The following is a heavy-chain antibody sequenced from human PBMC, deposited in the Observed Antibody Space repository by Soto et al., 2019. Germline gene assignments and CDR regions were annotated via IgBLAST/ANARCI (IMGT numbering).Heavy chain of an antibody. Sequence: ASVKVSCKASGYTFTNYEINWVRQATGQGLEWMGWMNPGSGNTGYAHKFQGRVTMTRNISISTSYMELSRLGSDDAAIYYCARMASSGSLNWFDPWGQGTLVTVSS. V-gene: IGHV1-8*01. D-gene: IGHD3-10*01. CDR2: MNPGSGNT. J-gene: IGHJ5*02. CDR1: GYTFTNYE. CDR3: ARMASSGSLNWFDP.